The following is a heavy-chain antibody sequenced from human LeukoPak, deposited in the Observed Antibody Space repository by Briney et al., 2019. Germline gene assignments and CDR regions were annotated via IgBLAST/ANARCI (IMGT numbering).Heavy chain of an antibody. CDR1: GFTFRTYW. CDR2: IKQDGSEK. CDR3: ARGGKIAGYYYFYMDV. J-gene: IGHJ6*03. V-gene: IGHV3-7*01. Sequence: GGSLRLSCVASGFTFRTYWMSWVRQAPGKGLEWVAHIKQDGSEKYSVDSVKGRFTISRDNAKNSLSLQVNSLRAEDTAVYYCARGGKIAGYYYFYMDVWGKGTTVIVSS. D-gene: IGHD2/OR15-2a*01.